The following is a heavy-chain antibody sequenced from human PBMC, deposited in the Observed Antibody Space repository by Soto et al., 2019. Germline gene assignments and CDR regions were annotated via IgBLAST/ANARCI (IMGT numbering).Heavy chain of an antibody. CDR3: GRQAALWEKVDF. CDR1: GFTFAKYW. CDR2: IETDGTTQ. Sequence: GGSLRIGCVVSGFTFAKYWMRWVRQAPGKGLVWVARIETDGTTQAYADSVEGRFTISRDNAKNTLYLHMNSLRAEDTAVYYCGRQAALWEKVDFRGHGTPVTVSS. J-gene: IGHJ1*01. D-gene: IGHD3-10*01. V-gene: IGHV3-74*01.